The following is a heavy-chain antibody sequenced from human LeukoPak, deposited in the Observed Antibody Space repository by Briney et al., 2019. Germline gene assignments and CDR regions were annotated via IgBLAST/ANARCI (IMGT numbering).Heavy chain of an antibody. CDR2: ISGSGGST. Sequence: PGGSLRLSCAASGFTFSSYAMSWVRQAPGKGLEWVSAISGSGGSTYYADSVKGRFTISRDNSKNTLYLQMNSLRAEDTAVYYCAKDKFRDDSSGHFDYWGQGTLVTVSS. V-gene: IGHV3-23*01. CDR1: GFTFSSYA. D-gene: IGHD3-22*01. CDR3: AKDKFRDDSSGHFDY. J-gene: IGHJ4*02.